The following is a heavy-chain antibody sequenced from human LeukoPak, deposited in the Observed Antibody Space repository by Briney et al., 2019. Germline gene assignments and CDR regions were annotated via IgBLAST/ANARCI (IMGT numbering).Heavy chain of an antibody. D-gene: IGHD3-10*01. V-gene: IGHV1-2*06. CDR2: FHPKSGGT. Sequence: ASVKVSCKASEYTFTGYYIHWVRQAPGQGLEWMGRFHPKSGGTNYAQKFQGRVTMTRDTSNSTAYMELSRLRSEDTAVYYCARDGSGNYYYFDYWGQGTLVTVSS. CDR1: EYTFTGYY. J-gene: IGHJ4*02. CDR3: ARDGSGNYYYFDY.